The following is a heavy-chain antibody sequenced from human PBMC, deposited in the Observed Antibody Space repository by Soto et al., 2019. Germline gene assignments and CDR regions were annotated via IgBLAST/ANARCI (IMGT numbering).Heavy chain of an antibody. CDR2: INPNSGGT. J-gene: IGHJ4*02. CDR1: GYTFTGYY. CDR3: ARDLHYGSDPYFDY. V-gene: IGHV1-2*04. Sequence: ASVKVSCKASGYTFTGYYMHWVRQAPGQGLEWMGWINPNSGGTNYAQKFQGWVTMTRDTSISTAYMELSRLRSDDTAVYYCARDLHYGSDPYFDYWGQGTLVTVSS. D-gene: IGHD3-10*01.